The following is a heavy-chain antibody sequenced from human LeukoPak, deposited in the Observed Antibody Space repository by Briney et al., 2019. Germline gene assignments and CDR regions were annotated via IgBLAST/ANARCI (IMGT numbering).Heavy chain of an antibody. CDR1: GFTISSYE. D-gene: IGHD6-19*01. Sequence: PGGSLRLSCAASGFTISSYEMNWVRQAPGKGLEWVSYISSSGSTIYYADSVKGRFTISRDNAKNSLYLQMNSLRAEDTAVYYCARDAPSVAVAAFAELFDYWGQGTLVTVSS. CDR3: ARDAPSVAVAAFAELFDY. V-gene: IGHV3-48*03. J-gene: IGHJ4*02. CDR2: ISSSGSTI.